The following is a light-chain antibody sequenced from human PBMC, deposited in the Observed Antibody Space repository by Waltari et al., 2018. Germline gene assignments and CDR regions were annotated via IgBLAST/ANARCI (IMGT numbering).Light chain of an antibody. CDR2: DAS. Sequence: DIQMTQSPSSLSASVGDRVTITCHASKDIRNFLNWYQLRPGQAPKLLIYDASNLRGGVPSRFSASGSGTVFSFTITNLQPEDFATYYCQQFEKLPLTFGGGTKVENK. CDR1: KDIRNF. V-gene: IGKV1-33*01. CDR3: QQFEKLPLT. J-gene: IGKJ4*01.